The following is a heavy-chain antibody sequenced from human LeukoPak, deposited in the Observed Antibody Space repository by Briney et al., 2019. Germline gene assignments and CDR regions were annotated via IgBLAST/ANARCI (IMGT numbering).Heavy chain of an antibody. J-gene: IGHJ4*02. CDR1: GFTVSSNY. D-gene: IGHD4-17*01. CDR2: IYGSTRA. Sequence: GGSLRLSCAASGFTVSSNYINWVRQAPGKGLEWVSLIYGSTRADYADSVKGRFTISRDTSMNTVYLQMNSLRAEDTAVYYCARLTFGDDYWGQGTLVTVSS. CDR3: ARLTFGDDY. V-gene: IGHV3-66*01.